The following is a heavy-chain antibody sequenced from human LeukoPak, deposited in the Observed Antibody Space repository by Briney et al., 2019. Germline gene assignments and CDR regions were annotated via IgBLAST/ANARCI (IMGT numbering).Heavy chain of an antibody. Sequence: SETLSLTCAVCGGSFSGYYWSWIRQPPGKGLEWIGEINHSGSTNYNPSLKSRVTISVDTSKNQFSLKLSSVTAADTAVYYCARGIGLPYSSRRYDYWGQGTLVTVSS. J-gene: IGHJ4*02. D-gene: IGHD6-13*01. CDR3: ARGIGLPYSSRRYDY. CDR1: GGSFSGYY. CDR2: INHSGST. V-gene: IGHV4-34*01.